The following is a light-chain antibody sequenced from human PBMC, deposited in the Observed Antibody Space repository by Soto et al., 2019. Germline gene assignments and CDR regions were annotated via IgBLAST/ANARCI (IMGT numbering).Light chain of an antibody. CDR1: QSVSSY. CDR2: DAS. CDR3: QQYGSSRT. V-gene: IGKV3-11*01. J-gene: IGKJ1*01. Sequence: EIVLTQSPATLSLSPGERATLSCRASQSVSSYLAWYQQKPGQAPRLLIYDASNRATGIPARFSGSGSGTDFTLTISRLEPEDFVVYYCQQYGSSRTFGQGTKVDIK.